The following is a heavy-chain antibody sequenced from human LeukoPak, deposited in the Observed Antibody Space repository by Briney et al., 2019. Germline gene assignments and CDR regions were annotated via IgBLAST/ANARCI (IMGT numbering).Heavy chain of an antibody. J-gene: IGHJ6*02. V-gene: IGHV3-11*04. Sequence: GGSLRLSCVASGFTFSDHYMSWIRQAPGKGLEWLSYISNDGTTIYYADSVKGRFTISRDNAKNSLHLQMNSLRAGDTAVYYCARDYGSYSTYYYYGMDVWGQGTTVTVSS. CDR3: ARDYGSYSTYYYYGMDV. D-gene: IGHD1-26*01. CDR2: ISNDGTTI. CDR1: GFTFSDHY.